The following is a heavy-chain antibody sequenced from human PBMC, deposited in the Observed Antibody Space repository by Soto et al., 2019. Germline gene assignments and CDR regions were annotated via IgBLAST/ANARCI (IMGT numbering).Heavy chain of an antibody. V-gene: IGHV4-39*01. CDR3: ARHERIAVAGTVDY. CDR1: GDSISSGGYF. CDR2: IYYSGST. Sequence: SETLSLTCTVSGDSISSGGYFWSWIRHHPGKGLEWIGYIYYSGSTYYNPSLKSRVTISVDTSKNQFSLKLSSVTAADTAVYYCARHERIAVAGTVDYWGQGTLVTVSS. D-gene: IGHD6-19*01. J-gene: IGHJ4*02.